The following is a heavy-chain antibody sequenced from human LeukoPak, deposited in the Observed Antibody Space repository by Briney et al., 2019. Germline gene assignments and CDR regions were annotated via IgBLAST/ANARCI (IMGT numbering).Heavy chain of an antibody. CDR1: ELSVSSNY. J-gene: IGHJ4*02. V-gene: IGHV3-21*01. D-gene: IGHD3-16*01. Sequence: PGGSLRLSCAVSELSVSSNYMNWVRQAPGKGLEWVSSISYLSTHVYYGDSVKGRFSISRDNAKNSLYLQMNSLGAEDTAIYYCGRAFPPLRTSSAGDLWGQGILVTVSS. CDR3: GRAFPPLRTSSAGDL. CDR2: ISYLSTHV.